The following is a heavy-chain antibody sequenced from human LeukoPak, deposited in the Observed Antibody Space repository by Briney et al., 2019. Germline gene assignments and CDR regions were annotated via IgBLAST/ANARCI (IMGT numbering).Heavy chain of an antibody. J-gene: IGHJ5*02. Sequence: GGSVKVSCKVSGYTLTQLSMHWVRQAPGQGLEWMGWISAYNGDTKYAQNLQGRVTLTTNTLTTTAYLELRSLTSDDTAVYYCARDPSNTSGWKTWFDPWGQGTLVTVSS. CDR2: ISAYNGDT. V-gene: IGHV1-18*01. CDR1: GYTLTQLS. D-gene: IGHD6-19*01. CDR3: ARDPSNTSGWKTWFDP.